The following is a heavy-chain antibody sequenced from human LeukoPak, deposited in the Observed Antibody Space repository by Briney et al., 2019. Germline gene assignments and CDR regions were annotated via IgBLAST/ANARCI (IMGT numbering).Heavy chain of an antibody. CDR2: ISYSGST. J-gene: IGHJ4*02. Sequence: SETLSLTCTVSGGSISSYYWSWIRQPPGKGLEWVGYISYSGSTNYNPSLKSRVTISADTSKSQFSLKLNSATAADTAVYYCASRQGAVSPLDYWGQGTLVTVSS. CDR1: GGSISSYY. D-gene: IGHD2/OR15-2a*01. V-gene: IGHV4-59*01. CDR3: ASRQGAVSPLDY.